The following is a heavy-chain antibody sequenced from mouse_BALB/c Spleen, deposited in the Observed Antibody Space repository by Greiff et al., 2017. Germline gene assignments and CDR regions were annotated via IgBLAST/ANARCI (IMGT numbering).Heavy chain of an antibody. CDR1: GYSITSDYA. CDR3: AAYYRYDEDYYAMDY. CDR2: ISYSGST. V-gene: IGHV3-2*02. J-gene: IGHJ4*01. Sequence: VQLKESGPGLVKPSQSLSLTCTVTGYSITSDYAWNWIRQFPGNKLEWMGYISYSGSTSYNPSLKSRISITRDTSKNQFFLQLNSVTTEDTATYYCAAYYRYDEDYYAMDYWGQGTSVTVSS. D-gene: IGHD2-14*01.